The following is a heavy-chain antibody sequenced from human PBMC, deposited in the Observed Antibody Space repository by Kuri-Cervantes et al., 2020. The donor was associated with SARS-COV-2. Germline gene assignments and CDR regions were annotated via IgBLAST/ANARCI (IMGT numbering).Heavy chain of an antibody. CDR1: GGSISSYY. V-gene: IGHV4-59*01. D-gene: IGHD3-22*01. J-gene: IGHJ2*01. Sequence: GSLRLSCTVSGGSISSYYWSWIRQPPGKGLEWIGYIYYSGSTNYNPSLKSRVTISVGTSKNQFSLKLGSVTAADTAVYYCARRITMIWGGGYWYFDLWGRGTLVTVSS. CDR2: IYYSGST. CDR3: ARRITMIWGGGYWYFDL.